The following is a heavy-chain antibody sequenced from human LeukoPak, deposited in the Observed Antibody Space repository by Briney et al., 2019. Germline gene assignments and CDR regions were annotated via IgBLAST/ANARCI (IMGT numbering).Heavy chain of an antibody. J-gene: IGHJ4*02. CDR1: GFTFSAYG. CDR2: ISYSGGST. V-gene: IGHV3-23*01. CDR3: AKAGHPRITGAGTYYFDY. Sequence: GGSLRLSCAASGFTFSAYGMSWVRQAPGKGLEWASAISYSGGSTYYAASVKDHFAISRDNSKNTLFLQMNSLRAEDTAVYYCAKAGHPRITGAGTYYFDYWGQGILVTVSS. D-gene: IGHD1-20*01.